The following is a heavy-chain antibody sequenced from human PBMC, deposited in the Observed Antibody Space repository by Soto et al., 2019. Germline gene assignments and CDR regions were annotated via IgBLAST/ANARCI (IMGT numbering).Heavy chain of an antibody. CDR1: GGSISSCGYH. D-gene: IGHD3-10*01. CDR2: IYYSGST. CDR3: ASSSFLRSGDLFHGLDV. V-gene: IGHV4-31*03. Sequence: TLSRTCTVSGGSISSCGYHWSRIRQHPGKGLEWIGYIYYSGSTYYNPSLKSRAIISVDTSKNQFSLKLTSVTAEDTALYFCASSSFLRSGDLFHGLDVWGQGTTVT. J-gene: IGHJ6*02.